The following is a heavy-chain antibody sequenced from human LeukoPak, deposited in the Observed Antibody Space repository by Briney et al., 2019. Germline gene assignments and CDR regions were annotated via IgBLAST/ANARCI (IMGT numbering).Heavy chain of an antibody. CDR1: GGSISSSNW. V-gene: IGHV4-4*02. Sequence: SETLSLTCAVSGGSISSSNWWSWVRQPPGKGLEWIGEIYHSGSTNYNPSLKSRVTISVDKSKNQFSLKLSSVTAVDTAVYYCARELAAAGYRKFDYWGQGTLVTVSS. CDR2: IYHSGST. J-gene: IGHJ4*02. CDR3: ARELAAAGYRKFDY. D-gene: IGHD6-13*01.